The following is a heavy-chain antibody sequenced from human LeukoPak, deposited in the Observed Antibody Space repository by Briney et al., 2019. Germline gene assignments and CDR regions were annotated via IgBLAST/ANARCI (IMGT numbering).Heavy chain of an antibody. CDR3: ASGGCSGGSCSLFDY. J-gene: IGHJ4*02. CDR2: INHSGST. CDR1: GGSFSGYY. D-gene: IGHD2-15*01. V-gene: IGHV4-34*01. Sequence: SETLSLTCAVYGGSFSGYYWSWIGQPPAKGLEWIGEINHSGSTNFNPSLKSRVTISVDTSKNQFSLKLSSVTAADTAVYYWASGGCSGGSCSLFDYWGQGTLVTVSS.